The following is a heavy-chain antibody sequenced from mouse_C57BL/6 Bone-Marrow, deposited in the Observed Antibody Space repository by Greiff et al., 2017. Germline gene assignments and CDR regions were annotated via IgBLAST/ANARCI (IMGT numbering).Heavy chain of an antibody. CDR2: LDPENGDT. Sequence: EVQLQQSGAELVRPGASVKLSCTASGFNIKDDYMHWVKQRPEQGLEWIGWLDPENGDTEYSSKFQGKATITADTSSNTAYLQLSSLTSEDTAVYYCTTWWFPWFAYWGQGTLVTVSA. J-gene: IGHJ3*01. V-gene: IGHV14-4*01. CDR1: GFNIKDDY. D-gene: IGHD1-1*02. CDR3: TTWWFPWFAY.